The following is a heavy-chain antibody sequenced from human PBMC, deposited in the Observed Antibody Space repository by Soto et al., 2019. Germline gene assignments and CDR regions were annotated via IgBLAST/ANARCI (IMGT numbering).Heavy chain of an antibody. Sequence: EVQLLESGGGLVQPGGSLRLSCAASGFTFSSYAMSWVRQAPGKGLEWVSAISGSGGSTYYADSVKGRFTISRDNSRNTLYLEMTSLIAEDPGVYYLGKDTPPPLEVGYYYGMDVWGQGTTVTVSS. J-gene: IGHJ6*02. CDR2: ISGSGGST. V-gene: IGHV3-23*01. CDR1: GFTFSSYA. D-gene: IGHD2-15*01. CDR3: GKDTPPPLEVGYYYGMDV.